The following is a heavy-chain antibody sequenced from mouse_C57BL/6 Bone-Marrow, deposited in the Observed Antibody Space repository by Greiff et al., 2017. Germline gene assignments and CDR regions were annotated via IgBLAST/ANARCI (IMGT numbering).Heavy chain of an antibody. V-gene: IGHV1-61*01. CDR2: IYPSDSET. CDR3: VLLRGYWYFDV. D-gene: IGHD1-1*01. Sequence: VQLQQPGAELVRPGSSVKLSCKASGYTFTSYWMDWVKQRPGQGLEWIGNIYPSDSETHYNQKFKDKATLTVDKSSSTAYMQLSSLTSEDSAVYYCVLLRGYWYFDVWGTGTTVTVSS. J-gene: IGHJ1*03. CDR1: GYTFTSYW.